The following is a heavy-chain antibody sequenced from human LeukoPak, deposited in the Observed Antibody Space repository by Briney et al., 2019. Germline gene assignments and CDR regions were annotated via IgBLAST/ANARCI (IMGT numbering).Heavy chain of an antibody. D-gene: IGHD6-19*01. Sequence: GGSLRLSCAASGFTFSSYAMSWVRQAPGKGLEWVSAISGSGGSTYYADSVKGRFTISRDNFKNTLYLQMSSLRAEDTAVYYCAREGSVAGLYYYYYYYMDVWGKGTTVTVSS. CDR2: ISGSGGST. V-gene: IGHV3-23*01. CDR1: GFTFSSYA. J-gene: IGHJ6*03. CDR3: AREGSVAGLYYYYYYYMDV.